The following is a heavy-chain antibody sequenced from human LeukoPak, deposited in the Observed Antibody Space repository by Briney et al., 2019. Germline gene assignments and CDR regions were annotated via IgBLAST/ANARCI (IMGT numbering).Heavy chain of an antibody. V-gene: IGHV3-20*04. Sequence: GGSLRLSCAASGFTFDDYGMSWVRQAPGKGLEWVSGINWNGGSTGYADSVKGRFTISRDNAKNSLYLQMNSLRAEDTAVYYCARSSSLNSYGQYMDVWGKGTTVTVSS. CDR2: INWNGGST. CDR1: GFTFDDYG. CDR3: ARSSSLNSYGQYMDV. J-gene: IGHJ6*03. D-gene: IGHD5-18*01.